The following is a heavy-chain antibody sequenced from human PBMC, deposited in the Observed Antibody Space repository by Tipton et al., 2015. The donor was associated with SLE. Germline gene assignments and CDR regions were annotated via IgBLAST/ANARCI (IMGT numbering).Heavy chain of an antibody. D-gene: IGHD2-15*01. CDR2: IYFAGSS. CDR1: GGSISSHF. CDR3: ARSVGGIGGGYFEI. J-gene: IGHJ3*02. V-gene: IGHV4-59*11. Sequence: TLSLTCTVSGGSISSHFWTWIRQPPGKGLEWIGDIYFAGSSKYNPSLRGRVTISVDTSKTQFSLRLSSATAADTAVYYCARSVGGIGGGYFEIWGQGTKVIVSS.